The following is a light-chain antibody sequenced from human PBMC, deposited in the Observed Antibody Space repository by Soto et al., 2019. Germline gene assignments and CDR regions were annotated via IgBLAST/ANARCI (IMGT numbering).Light chain of an antibody. J-gene: IGKJ1*01. CDR1: QSVSSY. CDR3: QQRSNWPWE. Sequence: EIVLTQSPATLSLSPGERATLSCRASQSVSSYLAWYQQKPGQAPRLLIYDASNRATGIPARFSGSGSGTDFTLTISSLETEDFAVYYCQQRSNWPWEFGQGTQVEIK. CDR2: DAS. V-gene: IGKV3-11*01.